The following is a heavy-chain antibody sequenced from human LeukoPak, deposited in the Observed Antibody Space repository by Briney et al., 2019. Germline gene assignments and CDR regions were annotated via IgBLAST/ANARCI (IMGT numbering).Heavy chain of an antibody. Sequence: PSETLSLTCAVSGDSISSGGYSWSWIRQTPGKGLEWIAYIHDSGSTYNNPSLKTRLNISIDTSKNQFSLRLNSVTAADTALYYCARVVAAAGNNWFDPWGQGTLVTVSS. CDR3: ARVVAAAGNNWFDP. CDR1: GDSISSGGYS. V-gene: IGHV4-30-4*07. CDR2: IHDSGST. J-gene: IGHJ5*02. D-gene: IGHD6-13*01.